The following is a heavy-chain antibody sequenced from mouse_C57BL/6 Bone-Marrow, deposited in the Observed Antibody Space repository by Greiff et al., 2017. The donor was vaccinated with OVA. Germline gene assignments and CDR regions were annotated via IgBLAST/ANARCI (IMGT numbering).Heavy chain of an antibody. J-gene: IGHJ3*01. Sequence: VQLQQSGPVLVKPGASVKMSCKASGYTFTDYYMNWVKQSHGKSLEWIGVINPYNGGTSYNQKFKGKATLTVDKSSSTAYMELNSLTSEDSAVYYCARSLDGDYSLGFAYWGQGTLVTVAA. D-gene: IGHD2-13*01. CDR3: ARSLDGDYSLGFAY. V-gene: IGHV1-19*01. CDR1: GYTFTDYY. CDR2: INPYNGGT.